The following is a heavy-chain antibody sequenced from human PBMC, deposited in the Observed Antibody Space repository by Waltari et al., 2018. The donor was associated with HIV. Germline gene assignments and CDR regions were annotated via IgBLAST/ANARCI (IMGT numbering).Heavy chain of an antibody. CDR3: ARDRDGSGALDY. CDR2: IYDRGRT. CDR1: GGSISNGGYY. D-gene: IGHD3-10*01. Sequence: QVQLQESGPGLVKPSQTLSLHCTVSGGSISNGGYYWSWIRQHPGKGLQWIGYIYDRGRTYYNPYLRSLVTLAVDTSKNQFSLKVKSVTAADTAMYYCARDRDGSGALDYWGQGNLVTVSA. V-gene: IGHV4-31*01. J-gene: IGHJ4*02.